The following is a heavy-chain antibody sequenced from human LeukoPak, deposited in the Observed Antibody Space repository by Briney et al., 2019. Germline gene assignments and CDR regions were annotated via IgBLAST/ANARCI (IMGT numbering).Heavy chain of an antibody. D-gene: IGHD6-19*01. CDR2: IYNSGST. CDR1: GGSISGYY. CDR3: ARDYSSGWYVSADAFDI. J-gene: IGHJ3*02. V-gene: IGHV4-59*01. Sequence: SETLSLTCTVSGGSISGYYWSWIRQPPGKGLEWIGYIYNSGSTKYKPSLKSRVTISVDTPKNQFSLKLSSVTAADTAVYYCARDYSSGWYVSADAFDIWGQGTMVTVSS.